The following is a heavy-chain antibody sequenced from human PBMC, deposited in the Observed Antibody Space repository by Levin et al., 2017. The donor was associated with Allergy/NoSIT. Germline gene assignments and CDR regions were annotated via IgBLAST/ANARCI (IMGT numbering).Heavy chain of an antibody. J-gene: IGHJ4*02. Sequence: GESLKISCKASGYTFTSYAISWVRQAPGQGLECMGWVSPFNGNTKYSQQLQGRVTMTTDTSASTAYMELRSLKSDDTAVYYCTRDYYGLGSNDNTFDHWGQGTLVTVSS. V-gene: IGHV1-18*01. CDR1: GYTFTSYA. CDR2: VSPFNGNT. D-gene: IGHD3-10*01. CDR3: TRDYYGLGSNDNTFDH.